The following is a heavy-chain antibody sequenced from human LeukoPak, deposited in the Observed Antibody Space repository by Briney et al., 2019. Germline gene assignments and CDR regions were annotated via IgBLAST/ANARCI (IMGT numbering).Heavy chain of an antibody. CDR3: ARDRTRTGYSSGWCHDY. D-gene: IGHD6-19*01. J-gene: IGHJ4*02. Sequence: ASVKVSCKASGYTFTGYYMHWVRQAPGQGLEWMGWINPNSGGTNYAQKFQGRVTMTRDTSISTAYMELSRLRSDDTAVYYCARDRTRTGYSSGWCHDYWGQGTLVTVSS. CDR2: INPNSGGT. V-gene: IGHV1-2*02. CDR1: GYTFTGYY.